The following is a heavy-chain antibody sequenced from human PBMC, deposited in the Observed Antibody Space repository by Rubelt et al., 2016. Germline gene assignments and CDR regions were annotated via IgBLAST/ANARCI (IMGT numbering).Heavy chain of an antibody. CDR1: GYTFTSYG. D-gene: IGHD5-18*01. CDR3: ARDSLWDWFDP. J-gene: IGHJ5*02. V-gene: IGHV1-18*01. Sequence: QVQLVQSGAEVKKPGASVKVSCKASGYTFTSYGISWVRQAPGQGLEWMEWISAYNVDTKYAQKFQGRVTMTTDTSTSTAYMELRNLKSDDTAVYYCARDSLWDWFDPWGQGTLVTVSS. CDR2: ISAYNVDT.